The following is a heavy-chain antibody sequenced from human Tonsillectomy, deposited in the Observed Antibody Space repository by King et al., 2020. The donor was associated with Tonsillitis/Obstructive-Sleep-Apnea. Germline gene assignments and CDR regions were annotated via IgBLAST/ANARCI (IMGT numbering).Heavy chain of an antibody. V-gene: IGHV3-23*04. CDR3: AKGSSSSRPYYFDY. CDR1: GFTFSSYV. J-gene: IGHJ4*02. Sequence: VQLVESGGGLVQPGGSLRLSCAASGFTFSSYVMSWVRQAPGKGLEWVSAFSGSGAGTYYADSVKGRFTISRDNSKNTLYLKMNSLRVEDTAVYYCAKGSSSSRPYYFDYWGQGTLVTVSS. CDR2: FSGSGAGT. D-gene: IGHD2-2*01.